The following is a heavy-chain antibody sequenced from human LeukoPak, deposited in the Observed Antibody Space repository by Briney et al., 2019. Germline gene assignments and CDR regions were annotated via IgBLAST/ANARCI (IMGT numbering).Heavy chain of an antibody. CDR3: ARDRVDIVVEPAATTYYYYMDV. D-gene: IGHD2-2*03. CDR2: IYYSGST. J-gene: IGHJ6*03. CDR1: GGSISSGGYY. V-gene: IGHV4-31*03. Sequence: SETLSLTCTVSGGSISSGGYYWSWIRQHPGKGLEWIGYIYYSGSTYYNPSLKSRVTISVDTSKNQFSLKPSSVTAADTAVYYCARDRVDIVVEPAATTYYYYMDVWGKGTTVTVSS.